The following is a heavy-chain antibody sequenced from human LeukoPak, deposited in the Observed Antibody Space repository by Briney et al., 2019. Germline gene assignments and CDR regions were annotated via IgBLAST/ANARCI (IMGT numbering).Heavy chain of an antibody. CDR1: GFTFSTYI. J-gene: IGHJ4*02. Sequence: GGSLRLSCAASGFTFSTYIMNWVRQAPGKGLEWVSSISRTSTYIYYADSVKGRFTISRDNARNSLYLQLNSLRAEGTAVYYCARDHSSSWPFDYWGQGTLVTVSS. CDR2: ISRTSTYI. CDR3: ARDHSSSWPFDY. V-gene: IGHV3-21*01. D-gene: IGHD6-13*01.